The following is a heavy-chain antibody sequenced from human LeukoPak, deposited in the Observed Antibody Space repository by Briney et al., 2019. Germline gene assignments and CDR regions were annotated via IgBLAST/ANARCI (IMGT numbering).Heavy chain of an antibody. V-gene: IGHV1-46*01. CDR2: INPSGGST. CDR1: GYTFTSYY. CDR3: ARDYGGNLVGFDL. D-gene: IGHD4-23*01. Sequence: ASVKVSCKASGYTFTSYYMHWVRQAPGQGLEWMGIINPSGGSTSYAQKFQGRVTMTRDMSTSTVYMELSSLRSEDTAVYYCARDYGGNLVGFDLWGRGTLVTVSS. J-gene: IGHJ2*01.